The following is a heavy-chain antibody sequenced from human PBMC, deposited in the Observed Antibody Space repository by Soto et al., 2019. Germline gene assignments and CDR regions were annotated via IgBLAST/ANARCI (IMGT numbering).Heavy chain of an antibody. V-gene: IGHV4-39*02. Sequence: PSETLSLTCTVSGGSISSSSYYWGWIRQPPGKGLEWIGSIYYSGSTYYNPSLKSRVTISVDTSKNQFSLKLSSVTAADTAVYYCARDLLGAVAGTSDWFDPWGQGTLVTVSS. CDR1: GGSISSSSYY. D-gene: IGHD6-19*01. CDR2: IYYSGST. CDR3: ARDLLGAVAGTSDWFDP. J-gene: IGHJ5*02.